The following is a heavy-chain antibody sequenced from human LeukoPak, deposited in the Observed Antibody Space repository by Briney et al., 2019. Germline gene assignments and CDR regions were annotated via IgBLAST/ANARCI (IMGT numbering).Heavy chain of an antibody. CDR3: ARGLYCGGDCYTPSGSDAFDI. J-gene: IGHJ3*02. Sequence: GGSLRLSCAASGFTFSSYGMHWVRQAPGKGLEWVADIWFDGKNEHFADSVKGRFTISRDNSKNTLYLQMNSLRAEDTAVYYCARGLYCGGDCYTPSGSDAFDIWGQGTMVTVSS. V-gene: IGHV3-33*01. CDR2: IWFDGKNE. D-gene: IGHD2-21*02. CDR1: GFTFSSYG.